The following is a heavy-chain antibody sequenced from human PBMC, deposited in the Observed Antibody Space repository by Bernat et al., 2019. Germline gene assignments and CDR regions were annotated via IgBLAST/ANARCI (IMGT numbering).Heavy chain of an antibody. V-gene: IGHV4-34*01. CDR1: GGAFSGYY. J-gene: IGHJ3*02. D-gene: IGHD2-2*01. CDR3: ARGLVWGDAFDI. CDR2: INHSGST. Sequence: QVQLQQWGAGLLKPSETLSLTCAVYGGAFSGYYWSWIRQPPGKGLEWIGEINHSGSTNYNPSLKSRVTISVDPSKNQFSLKLSSVTAADTAVYYCARGLVWGDAFDIWGQGTMVTVSS.